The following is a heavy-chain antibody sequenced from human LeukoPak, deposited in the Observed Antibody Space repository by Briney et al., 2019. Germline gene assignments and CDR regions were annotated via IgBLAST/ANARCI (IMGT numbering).Heavy chain of an antibody. Sequence: GGSLRLSCAASGFTFSSYVMHWVRQAPGKGLEWVSYISSSDSAIYYADSVKGRFTISRDNAKNSLYLQMNSLRAEDTAIYYCARVSGEYCSSTTCYDAAFDFWGQGTMVTVSS. CDR1: GFTFSSYV. CDR3: ARVSGEYCSSTTCYDAAFDF. V-gene: IGHV3-48*03. D-gene: IGHD2-2*01. J-gene: IGHJ3*01. CDR2: ISSSDSAI.